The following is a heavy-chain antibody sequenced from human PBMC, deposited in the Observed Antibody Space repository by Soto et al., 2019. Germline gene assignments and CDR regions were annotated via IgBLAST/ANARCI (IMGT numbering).Heavy chain of an antibody. V-gene: IGHV3-23*01. Sequence: EVQLLESGGGLVQPGGSLRLSCAASGFTFRNNVMSWVRQAPGKGLEWVSGISGSGGSTYYVDSVQGRFTISRDNSKNAVDLQQNSRRPEDTVVYYGAKVGFYCWGQGILVTVSS. CDR1: GFTFRNNV. J-gene: IGHJ4*02. CDR2: ISGSGGST. D-gene: IGHD2-15*01. CDR3: AKVGFYC.